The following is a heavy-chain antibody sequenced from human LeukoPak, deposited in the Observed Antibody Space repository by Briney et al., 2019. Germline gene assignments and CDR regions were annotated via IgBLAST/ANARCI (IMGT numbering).Heavy chain of an antibody. CDR2: ISYDGSNK. D-gene: IGHD6-13*01. CDR1: RFTFSSYG. J-gene: IGHJ4*02. V-gene: IGHV3-30*18. CDR3: AKDMGSSWSIDY. Sequence: GRSLRLSCAASRFTFSSYGMHWVRQAPGKGLEWVAVISYDGSNKYYADSVKGRFTISRDNSKNTLYLQMNSLRAEDTAVYYCAKDMGSSWSIDYWGQGTLVTVSS.